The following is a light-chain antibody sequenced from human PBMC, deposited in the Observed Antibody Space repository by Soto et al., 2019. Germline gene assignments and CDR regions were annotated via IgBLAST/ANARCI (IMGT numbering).Light chain of an antibody. V-gene: IGKV3-20*01. CDR3: QHYGSSPPFT. CDR2: GAS. Sequence: EIVLTQSPGTLSLYPGERVTLSCRASQSVGDNYLAWYRQKPGQAPRILIYGASHRATGIPDRFSGSGSGTDFNLTISRLEPEDFAVYYCQHYGSSPPFTFGPGTKVEIK. CDR1: QSVGDNY. J-gene: IGKJ3*01.